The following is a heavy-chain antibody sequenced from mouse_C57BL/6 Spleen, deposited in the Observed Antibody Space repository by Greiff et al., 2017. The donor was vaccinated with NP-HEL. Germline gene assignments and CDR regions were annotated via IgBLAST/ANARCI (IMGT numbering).Heavy chain of an antibody. Sequence: QVQLQQSGAELVRPGASVTLSCKASGYTFTDYEMHWVKQTPVHGLEWIGAIDPETGGTAYNQKFKGKAILTADKSSSTAYMELRSLTSEDSAVYYCTSEGRDAMDYWGQGTSVTVSS. D-gene: IGHD1-1*01. CDR1: GYTFTDYE. CDR2: IDPETGGT. J-gene: IGHJ4*01. V-gene: IGHV1-15*01. CDR3: TSEGRDAMDY.